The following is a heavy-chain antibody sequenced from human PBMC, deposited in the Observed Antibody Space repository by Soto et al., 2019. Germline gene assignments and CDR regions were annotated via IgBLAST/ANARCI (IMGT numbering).Heavy chain of an antibody. J-gene: IGHJ4*02. Sequence: EVQLLESGGGLVQPGGSLRLSCGVSGFTFNDFEMNWVRQAPGKGLEWLAYIDGSGTTKKYADSVRGRFTISRDNPNNSLFLQMSSLSAADTAIYYCARGFGRFNYRGQGTLVSVSS. D-gene: IGHD3-10*01. V-gene: IGHV3-48*03. CDR2: IDGSGTTK. CDR1: GFTFNDFE. CDR3: ARGFGRFNY.